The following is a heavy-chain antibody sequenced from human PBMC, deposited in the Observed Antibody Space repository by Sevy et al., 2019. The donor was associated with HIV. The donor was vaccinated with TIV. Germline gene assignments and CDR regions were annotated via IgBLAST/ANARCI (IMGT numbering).Heavy chain of an antibody. CDR3: ATSRSGYFDSSGYYIY. CDR2: IYPDDSAS. CDR1: GYSFTSHW. J-gene: IGHJ4*02. V-gene: IGHV5-51*01. Sequence: GESLNISCKGSGYSFTSHWIGWVRHMPGKGLEWMGIIYPDDSASRYSPSFQGQVTFSADKSISTAYLQWSSLKASDTAMYYCATSRSGYFDSSGYYIYWGQGTLVTVSS. D-gene: IGHD3-22*01.